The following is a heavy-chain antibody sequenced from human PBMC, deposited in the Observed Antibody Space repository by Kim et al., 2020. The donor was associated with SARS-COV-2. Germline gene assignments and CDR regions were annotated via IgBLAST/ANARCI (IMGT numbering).Heavy chain of an antibody. D-gene: IGHD2-15*01. V-gene: IGHV4-34*01. J-gene: IGHJ6*02. Sequence: SETLSLTCAVYGGSFSGYYWSWIRQPPGKGLEWIGEINHSGSTNYNPSLKSRVTISVDTSKNQFSLKLSSVTAADTAVYYCARGLYCSGGWCYYYYGMDVWGQGTTVTVSS. CDR3: ARGLYCSGGWCYYYYGMDV. CDR2: INHSGST. CDR1: GGSFSGYY.